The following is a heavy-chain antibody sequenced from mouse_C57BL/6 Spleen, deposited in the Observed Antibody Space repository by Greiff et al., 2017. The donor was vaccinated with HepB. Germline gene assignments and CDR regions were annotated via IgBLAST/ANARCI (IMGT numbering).Heavy chain of an antibody. D-gene: IGHD1-1*01. CDR3: ARGEYYGSSKILDY. V-gene: IGHV3-6*01. Sequence: DSGPGLVKPSQTLSLTCSVTGYSITSGHYWNWIRQFPGNKLEWMVYISYDGSNNYNPSLKNQIPITRGTSMNQLFLKLNSVTTEDTATYYCARGEYYGSSKILDYWGQGTTLTGSS. CDR1: GYSITSGHY. J-gene: IGHJ2*01. CDR2: ISYDGSN.